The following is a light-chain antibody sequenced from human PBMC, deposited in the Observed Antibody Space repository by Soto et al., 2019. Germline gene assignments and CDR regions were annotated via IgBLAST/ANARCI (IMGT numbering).Light chain of an antibody. Sequence: IQMTQSPSSLSASVGDRVTITCRASQSISSYLNWYQQKPGKAPKLLIYAASSLQSGVPSRFSGSGSGTDFTLTINSLQPEDFATYYCQQSYSAPRTFGQGTKVEIK. V-gene: IGKV1-39*01. CDR2: AAS. J-gene: IGKJ1*01. CDR1: QSISSY. CDR3: QQSYSAPRT.